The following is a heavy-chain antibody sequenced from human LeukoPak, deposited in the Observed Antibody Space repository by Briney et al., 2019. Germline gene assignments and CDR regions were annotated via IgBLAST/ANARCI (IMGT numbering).Heavy chain of an antibody. V-gene: IGHV4-61*02. CDR2: IYTSGSI. D-gene: IGHD6-19*01. CDR3: ARDIGWIDY. Sequence: SQTLSLTCTVSGGPISSGGYYWSWIRQPAGKGLEWIGRIYTSGSINYNPSLKSRVTISGDMSKNQFSLKLSSVTAADTAVYYCARDIGWIDYWGQGTLVTVSS. CDR1: GGPISSGGYY. J-gene: IGHJ4*02.